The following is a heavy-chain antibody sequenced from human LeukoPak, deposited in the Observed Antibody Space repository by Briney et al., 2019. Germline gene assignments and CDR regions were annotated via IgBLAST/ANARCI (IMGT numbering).Heavy chain of an antibody. CDR1: GFTFSSYR. V-gene: IGHV3-48*01. J-gene: IGHJ3*02. D-gene: IGHD2-8*01. Sequence: GGSLRLSCAASGFTFSSYRMNWVRQAPGKGLEWVSYISSSSSTIYYADSVKGRFTISRDNAKNSLYLQMNSLRAEDTAVYYCAKGFLGYCTNGVCLLDARDAFDIWGQGTMVTVSS. CDR2: ISSSSSTI. CDR3: AKGFLGYCTNGVCLLDARDAFDI.